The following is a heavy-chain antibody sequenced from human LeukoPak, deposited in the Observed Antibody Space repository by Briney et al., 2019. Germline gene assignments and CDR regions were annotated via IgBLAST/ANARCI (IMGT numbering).Heavy chain of an antibody. Sequence: SETLSLTCAVYGGSFSGYYWSWIRQPPGKGLEWSGEINHSGSTNYNPSLKSRVTISVDTSKNQFSLKLSSVPAADTAVYYCARLRAARPPFDYYYYYMDVWGKGTTVTVSS. CDR3: ARLRAARPPFDYYYYYMDV. V-gene: IGHV4-34*01. D-gene: IGHD6-6*01. J-gene: IGHJ6*03. CDR2: INHSGST. CDR1: GGSFSGYY.